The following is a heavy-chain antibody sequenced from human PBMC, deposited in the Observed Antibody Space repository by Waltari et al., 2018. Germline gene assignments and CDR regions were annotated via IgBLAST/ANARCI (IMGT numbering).Heavy chain of an antibody. CDR1: GFTFSSYS. CDR2: ISSSSSYI. V-gene: IGHV3-21*01. CDR3: ARVPDYGDYGGDFDY. D-gene: IGHD4-17*01. Sequence: EVQLVESGGGLVKPGGSLRLSCAASGFTFSSYSMNWVRQAPGKGLEWVSSISSSSSYIYYADSVKGRFTISRDNAKNSLYLQMNSLRAEDTAVYYCARVPDYGDYGGDFDYWGQGTLVTVSS. J-gene: IGHJ4*02.